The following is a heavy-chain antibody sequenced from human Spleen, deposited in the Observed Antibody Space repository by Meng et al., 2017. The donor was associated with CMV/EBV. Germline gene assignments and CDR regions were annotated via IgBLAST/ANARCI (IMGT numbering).Heavy chain of an antibody. J-gene: IGHJ4*02. D-gene: IGHD2-8*01. CDR2: VYYSGST. Sequence: VSGGAVNSGSYYWSWIRQPPGKGLEWIGYVYYSGSTSYSPSLKSRVTMSIVTSKNQFSLKLTSVTAADTAVYYCARGGTYNGIYFDFWGQGSLVTVSS. CDR3: ARGGTYNGIYFDF. CDR1: GGAVNSGSYY. V-gene: IGHV4-61*01.